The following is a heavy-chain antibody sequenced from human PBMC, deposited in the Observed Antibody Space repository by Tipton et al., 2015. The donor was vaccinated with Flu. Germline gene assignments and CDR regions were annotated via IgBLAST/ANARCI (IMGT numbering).Heavy chain of an antibody. CDR1: GDSISSDFY. CDR3: ARRDYSNSVSDPKSWFDP. CDR2: VSQTGST. D-gene: IGHD4-11*01. Sequence: TLSLTCAVSGDSISSDFYWAWIRQFPGKGLEWIGTVSQTGSTIYNPSLKSRVTISIDTPKNQFSLNMRSVTAADMAVYYCARRDYSNSVSDPKSWFDPWGQGT. J-gene: IGHJ5*02. V-gene: IGHV4-38-2*01.